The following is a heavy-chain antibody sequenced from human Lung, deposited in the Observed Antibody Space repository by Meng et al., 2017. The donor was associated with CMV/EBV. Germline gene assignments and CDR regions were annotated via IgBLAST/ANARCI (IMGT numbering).Heavy chain of an antibody. CDR1: GFTVSSEY. CDR2: IHSGGST. J-gene: IGHJ6*02. Sequence: GSXRLSXAASGFTVSSEYLTWVRQAPGKGLEWVSVIHSGGSTYYADSVKGRFTISRDNSKNTLYLQMNSLRTEDTAVYYCARDMYWSQSYHGVDVWGHGXTVTVSS. CDR3: ARDMYWSQSYHGVDV. V-gene: IGHV3-66*02. D-gene: IGHD3-3*01.